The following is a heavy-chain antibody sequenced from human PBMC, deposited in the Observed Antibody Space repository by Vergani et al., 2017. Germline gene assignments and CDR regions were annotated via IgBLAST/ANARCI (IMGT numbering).Heavy chain of an antibody. D-gene: IGHD3-3*01. CDR2: IIPILGIA. CDR1: GGTFSSYT. Sequence: QVQLVQSGAEVKKPGSSVKVSCKASGGTFSSYTISWVRQAPGQGLEWMGRIIPILGIANYAQKFQGRVTITADKSTSTAYMELSSLRSEDTAVYYCARGEYYDFWSGYYKYYYYYYGMDVWGQGTTVTVSS. CDR3: ARGEYYDFWSGYYKYYYYYYGMDV. V-gene: IGHV1-69*02. J-gene: IGHJ6*02.